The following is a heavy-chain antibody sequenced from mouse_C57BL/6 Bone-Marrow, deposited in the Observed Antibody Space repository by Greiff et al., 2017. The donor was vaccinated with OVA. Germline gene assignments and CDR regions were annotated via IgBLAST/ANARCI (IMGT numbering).Heavy chain of an antibody. J-gene: IGHJ4*01. CDR3: ARDRSYYRSNIFYAMDY. Sequence: EVQVVESGGGLVKPGGSLKLSCAASGFTFSSYAMSWVRQTPEKRLEWVATISDGGSYTYYPDNVKGRFTISRDNAKNNLYLQLSHLKSEDTAMYYCARDRSYYRSNIFYAMDYWGQGTSVTVSS. D-gene: IGHD1-1*01. CDR2: ISDGGSYT. CDR1: GFTFSSYA. V-gene: IGHV5-4*01.